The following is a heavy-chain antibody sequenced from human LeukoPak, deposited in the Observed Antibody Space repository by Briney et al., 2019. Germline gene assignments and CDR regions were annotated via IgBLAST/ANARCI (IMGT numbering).Heavy chain of an antibody. D-gene: IGHD6-19*01. J-gene: IGHJ3*02. V-gene: IGHV1-2*02. CDR1: GYTFTGYY. CDR3: ARVYSSGWIAFDI. Sequence: GASVKVSCKASGYTFTGYYMHWVRQAPGQGLEWMGWINPNSGGTNYAQKFQGRVTMTRDTSISTAYMELSRLRSDDTAVYYCARVYSSGWIAFDIWGQGTMVTVSS. CDR2: INPNSGGT.